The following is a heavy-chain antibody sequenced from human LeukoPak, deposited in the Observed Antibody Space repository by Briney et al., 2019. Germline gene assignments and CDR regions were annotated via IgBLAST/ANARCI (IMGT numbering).Heavy chain of an antibody. J-gene: IGHJ5*02. V-gene: IGHV3-66*01. D-gene: IGHD2-2*01. CDR3: AGGPKQQLLWGRASNGFDP. CDR1: GFIVSSKY. Sequence: GGSLRPSCAASGFIVSSKYMSWVRQAPGKGLEWVSVIYSGGSTHYADSVKGRFAISRDNSKNMLYLQMNSLRAEDTAVYYCAGGPKQQLLWGRASNGFDPWGQGTLVTVSS. CDR2: IYSGGST.